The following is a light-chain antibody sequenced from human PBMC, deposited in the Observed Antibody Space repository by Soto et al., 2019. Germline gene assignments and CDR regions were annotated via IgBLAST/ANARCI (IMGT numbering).Light chain of an antibody. J-gene: IGKJ4*01. CDR1: RSISNW. CDR2: DAS. CDR3: QQYGSFSPIT. V-gene: IGKV1-5*01. Sequence: DIQMTQSPSTLSASVGDRVTITCRASRSISNWLAWYQQRPGIAPKLLIFDASILQSGVPSRFSGSGYGTEFTLSISRLQTDDFATYYCQQYGSFSPITFGGGTKVDIK.